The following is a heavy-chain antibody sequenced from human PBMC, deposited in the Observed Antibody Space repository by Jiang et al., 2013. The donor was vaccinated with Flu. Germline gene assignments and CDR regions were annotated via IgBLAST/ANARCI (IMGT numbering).Heavy chain of an antibody. Sequence: GLIQPGGSLRLSCAASGFTFSNYWMHWVRQAPGKGLVWVSRINSDGSSTSYADSVKGRFTISRDNAKNTLYLQMNSLTVEDTAVYYCARGASGYSYGWGQGTMVTVSS. D-gene: IGHD5-18*01. V-gene: IGHV3-74*01. CDR3: ARGASGYSYG. J-gene: IGHJ3*01. CDR1: GFTFSNYW. CDR2: INSDGSST.